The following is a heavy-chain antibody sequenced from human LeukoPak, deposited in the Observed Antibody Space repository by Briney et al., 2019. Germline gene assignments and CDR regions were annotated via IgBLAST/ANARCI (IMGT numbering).Heavy chain of an antibody. CDR3: AKENYDSSGYYFDY. D-gene: IGHD3-22*01. J-gene: IGHJ4*02. V-gene: IGHV3-9*01. CDR1: GFTFDDYA. CDR2: ISWNSGSI. Sequence: PGRSLRLSCAASGFTFDDYAMPWVRQAPGKGLEWVSGISWNSGSIGYADSVKGRFTISRDNAKNSLYLQMNSLRAEDTALYYCAKENYDSSGYYFDYWGQGTLVTVSS.